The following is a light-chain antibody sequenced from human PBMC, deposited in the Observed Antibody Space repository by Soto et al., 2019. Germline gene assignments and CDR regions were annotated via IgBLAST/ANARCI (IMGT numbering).Light chain of an antibody. CDR2: LGS. J-gene: IGKJ2*02. CDR1: QSRLHSNGYNY. CDR3: MQALQSPWT. V-gene: IGKV2-28*01. Sequence: DSVMTQSPLSLHVTPGEPASISCTCRQSRLHSNGYNYLDWYLQKPGQSPQLLIYLGSNRASGVPDRFSGSGSGTDFTLKISRVEADDVGIYYCMQALQSPWTFGQGTKLEIK.